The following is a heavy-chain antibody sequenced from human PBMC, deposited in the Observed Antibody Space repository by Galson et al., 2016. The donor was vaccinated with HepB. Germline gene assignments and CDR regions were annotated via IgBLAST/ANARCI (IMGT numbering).Heavy chain of an antibody. J-gene: IGHJ4*02. D-gene: IGHD5-18*01. CDR2: ISGSGGTT. V-gene: IGHV3-23*01. CDR1: GFNVYV. Sequence: SLRLSCAASGFNVYVMSWVRQAPGKGLEWVSGISGSGGTTFYADSVKGRFTISRDNSKNTLFLQMDSLRAEDSAIYFCAKVETTAFLPFDFWGQGTLVTVSS. CDR3: AKVETTAFLPFDF.